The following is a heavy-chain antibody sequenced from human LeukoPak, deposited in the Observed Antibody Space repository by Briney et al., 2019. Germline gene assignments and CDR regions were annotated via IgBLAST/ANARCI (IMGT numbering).Heavy chain of an antibody. CDR2: IYYSGIS. D-gene: IGHD3-22*01. CDR1: GGSFSSSRYS. V-gene: IGHV4-39*07. J-gene: IGHJ5*02. CDR3: AKSVYYYDSSEAPNWFDP. Sequence: PSETLSLTCTVSGGSFSSSRYSWGWIRQPPGQGLEWIGTIYYSGISYYNPSLKSRVTISVDTSNNQFSLKLSSVTAADTAVYYCAKSVYYYDSSEAPNWFDPWGQGTLVTVSS.